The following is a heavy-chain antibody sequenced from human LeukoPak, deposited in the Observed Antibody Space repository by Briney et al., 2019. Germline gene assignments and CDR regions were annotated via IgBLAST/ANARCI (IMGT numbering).Heavy chain of an antibody. J-gene: IGHJ6*03. Sequence: GGSLRLSCAASGFTFNNYAMSWVRQAPGKGLEWVSIISGSGGNRYYADSVKGRFTISRDNSKNTLYLQMNSLRAEDTAVYYCARYGLSYFYHYMDVWGKGTTVTVSS. V-gene: IGHV3-23*01. CDR2: ISGSGGNR. CDR1: GFTFNNYA. D-gene: IGHD3-10*01. CDR3: ARYGLSYFYHYMDV.